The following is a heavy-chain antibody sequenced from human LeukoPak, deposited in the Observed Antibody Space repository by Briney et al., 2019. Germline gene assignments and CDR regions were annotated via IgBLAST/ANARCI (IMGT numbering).Heavy chain of an antibody. J-gene: IGHJ4*02. D-gene: IGHD1-26*01. Sequence: ASVKVPCKASGYTFTSYYMHWVRQAPGQGLEWMGIINPSGGSTSYAQKFQGRVTMTRDMSTSTVYMELSSLRSEDTAVYYCASIYSGSYLPRGHAFDYWGQGTLVTVSS. V-gene: IGHV1-46*01. CDR1: GYTFTSYY. CDR3: ASIYSGSYLPRGHAFDY. CDR2: INPSGGST.